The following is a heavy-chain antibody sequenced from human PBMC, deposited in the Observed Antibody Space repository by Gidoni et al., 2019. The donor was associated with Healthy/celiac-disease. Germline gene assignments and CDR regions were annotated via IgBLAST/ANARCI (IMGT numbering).Heavy chain of an antibody. J-gene: IGHJ4*02. V-gene: IGHV3-23*01. CDR3: AKETEGAVGASRLFDY. D-gene: IGHD1-26*01. Sequence: EVQLLESGGGLVQPGGSLRLSCAASGFPFSSYAMSWVRQAPGKGLEWVSAISGSGGSTYYADSVKGRFTISRDNSKNTLYLQMNSLRAEDTAVYYCAKETEGAVGASRLFDYWGQGTLVTVSS. CDR1: GFPFSSYA. CDR2: ISGSGGST.